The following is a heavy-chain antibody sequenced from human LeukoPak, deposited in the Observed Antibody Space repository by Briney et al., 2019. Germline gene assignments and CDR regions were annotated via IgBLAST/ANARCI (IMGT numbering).Heavy chain of an antibody. J-gene: IGHJ3*02. CDR2: IYHSGST. CDR1: GGSISSGGYS. Sequence: SETLSLTCAVSGGSISSGGYSWSWIRQPPGKGLEWIGYIYHSGSTYYNPSLKSRVTISVDRSKNQFSLKLSSVTAADTAVYYCARGGRLTVQGDAFDIWGQGTMVTVSS. V-gene: IGHV4-30-2*01. D-gene: IGHD1-26*01. CDR3: ARGGRLTVQGDAFDI.